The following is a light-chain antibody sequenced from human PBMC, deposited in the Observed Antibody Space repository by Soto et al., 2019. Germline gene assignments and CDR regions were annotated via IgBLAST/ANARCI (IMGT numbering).Light chain of an antibody. Sequence: DIHMTQSPSSVSASVGDSVIITCRASQDISSWVAWYQQKPGKATKLLISAASILESGVPRRFSGSGSGTDCTLIISSLQPEDFATYFCQQGDSFPFTFGGGTKVEIK. J-gene: IGKJ4*01. V-gene: IGKV1-12*01. CDR2: AAS. CDR3: QQGDSFPFT. CDR1: QDISSW.